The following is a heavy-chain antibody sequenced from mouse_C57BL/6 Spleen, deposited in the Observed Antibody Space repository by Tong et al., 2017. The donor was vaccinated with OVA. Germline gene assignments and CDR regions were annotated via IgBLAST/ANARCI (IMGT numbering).Heavy chain of an antibody. Sequence: VQLQESGAELMKPGASVKISCKATGYTFSSYWIEWVKQRPGHGLEWIGEILPGTGSTAYNQKFKGKATLTADKSSSTAYMEIRSLTSEDSAVYYCTTVLRRGGYYFDYWGQGTTLTVSS. CDR1: GYTFSSYW. CDR2: ILPGTGST. J-gene: IGHJ2*01. D-gene: IGHD2-12*01. V-gene: IGHV1-9*01. CDR3: TTVLRRGGYYFDY.